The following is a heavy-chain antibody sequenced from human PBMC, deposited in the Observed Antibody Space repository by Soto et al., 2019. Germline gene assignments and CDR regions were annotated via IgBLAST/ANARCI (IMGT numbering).Heavy chain of an antibody. CDR3: ARGRRSGSYYSRFDY. V-gene: IGHV4-61*08. D-gene: IGHD1-26*01. CDR2: IYYSGDT. Sequence: TSETLSLTCTVSGGSTISGDYYWSWIRQPPGKGLEWIGYIYYSGDTNYNPSLKSRVTISVDTSKNQFSLKLSSVTAADTAVYYCARGRRSGSYYSRFDYWGQGTLVTVS. J-gene: IGHJ4*02. CDR1: GGSTISGDYY.